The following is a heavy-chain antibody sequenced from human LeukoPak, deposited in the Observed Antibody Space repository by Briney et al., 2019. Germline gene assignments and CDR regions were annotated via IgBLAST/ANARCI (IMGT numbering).Heavy chain of an antibody. Sequence: SETLSLTCAVYGGSFSGYYWSWIRQPPGKGLERIGEINHSGSTNYNPSLKNRVTISVDTSKNQFSLKLSSVTAADTAVYYCARGLHRGYYFDYWGQGTLVTVSS. D-gene: IGHD3-10*01. CDR3: ARGLHRGYYFDY. V-gene: IGHV4-34*01. J-gene: IGHJ4*02. CDR2: INHSGST. CDR1: GGSFSGYY.